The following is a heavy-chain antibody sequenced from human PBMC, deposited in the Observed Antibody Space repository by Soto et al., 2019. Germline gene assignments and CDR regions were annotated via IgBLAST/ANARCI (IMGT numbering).Heavy chain of an antibody. CDR2: IKCKTDGGTT. V-gene: IGHV3-15*01. Sequence: GGSLRLSCAASGFTFSNAWMSWVRQSPGKGLEWIGRIKCKTDGGTTDYAAPVKGRFTISRDDSKNTLYLQMNSLKTEDTAVYYCTTGVSMGYYYGMDVWGQGTTVTVSS. J-gene: IGHJ6*02. CDR3: TTGVSMGYYYGMDV. CDR1: GFTFSNAW.